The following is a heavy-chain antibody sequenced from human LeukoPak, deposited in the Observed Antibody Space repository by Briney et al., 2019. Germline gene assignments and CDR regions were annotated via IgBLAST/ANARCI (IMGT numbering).Heavy chain of an antibody. D-gene: IGHD5-18*01. CDR2: ISYDGSNK. Sequence: GGSLRLSCAASGFTFSSYGMHWVRQAPGKGLEWVAVISYDGSNKYYADSVKGRFTISRDNSKNTLYLQMNSLRAEDTAVYYCAKDPLYSYGYFQHWGQGTLVTVSS. J-gene: IGHJ1*01. CDR1: GFTFSSYG. V-gene: IGHV3-30*18. CDR3: AKDPLYSYGYFQH.